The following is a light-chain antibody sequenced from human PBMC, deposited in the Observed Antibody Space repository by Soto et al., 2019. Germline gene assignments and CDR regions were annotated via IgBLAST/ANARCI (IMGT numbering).Light chain of an antibody. V-gene: IGKV3-15*01. CDR1: QSVSSN. Sequence: EIVMTQSPATLSVSPGERATLSCRASQSVSSNLAWYQQKPGQAPRLLIYGASIRATGIPARFSGSGSGTEFTLTISSLQSEDFAVYYCPQHNNWTITFGGGTKVEIK. CDR3: PQHNNWTIT. J-gene: IGKJ4*01. CDR2: GAS.